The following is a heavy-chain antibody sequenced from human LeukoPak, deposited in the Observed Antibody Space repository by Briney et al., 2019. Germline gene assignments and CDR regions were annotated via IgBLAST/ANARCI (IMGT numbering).Heavy chain of an antibody. CDR2: ISYDGSNK. V-gene: IGHV3-30*03. CDR1: GFTFSSYG. D-gene: IGHD3-10*01. CDR3: ARCYGSGSYWTHPIDY. J-gene: IGHJ4*02. Sequence: GGSLRLSCAASGFTFSSYGMHWVGQAAGKGMEWVAVISYDGSNKYYADSVKGRFTISRDNSKNTLYLQMNSLRAEDTAVYYCARCYGSGSYWTHPIDYWGQGTLVTVSS.